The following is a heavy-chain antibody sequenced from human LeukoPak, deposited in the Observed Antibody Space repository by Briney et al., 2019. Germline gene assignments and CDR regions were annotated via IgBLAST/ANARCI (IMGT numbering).Heavy chain of an antibody. CDR2: ISGSGGRT. V-gene: IGHV3-23*01. Sequence: GSLRLSFAVSGFPFSSYAMSWVRQAPGKGLEWVSVISGSGGRTYYADSVKGRFTISRDNSKNTLYLPMNSLRAEDTAVYYCAKVEPGLWGRGTLVTVSS. CDR3: AKVEPGL. CDR1: GFPFSSYA. J-gene: IGHJ4*02.